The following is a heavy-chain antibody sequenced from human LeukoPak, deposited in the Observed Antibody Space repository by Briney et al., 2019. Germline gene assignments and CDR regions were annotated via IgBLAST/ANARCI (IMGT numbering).Heavy chain of an antibody. V-gene: IGHV1-46*01. J-gene: IGHJ6*03. CDR3: AAAVTTPYYMDV. D-gene: IGHD4-11*01. Sequence: ASVKVSCKASGYTFTSYYMHWVRQAPGQGLEWMGIINPSGGSTSYAQKFQGRVTMTRDTSTSTVYMELSSLRSEDTAVYYCAAAVTTPYYMDVWGKGTTVTVSS. CDR1: GYTFTSYY. CDR2: INPSGGST.